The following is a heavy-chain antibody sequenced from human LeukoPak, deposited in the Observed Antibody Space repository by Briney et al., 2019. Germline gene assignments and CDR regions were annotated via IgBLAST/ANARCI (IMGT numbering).Heavy chain of an antibody. CDR1: GFTFSSYS. D-gene: IGHD6-13*01. CDR2: ISSSSSYI. CDR3: ANPTIAIAGSSSWY. V-gene: IGHV3-21*01. Sequence: GGSLRLSCAASGFTFSSYSMNWVRQAPGKGLEWVSSISSSSSYIYYADSVKGRFTISRDNAKNSLYLQMNSLRAEDTAVYYCANPTIAIAGSSSWYWGQGTLVTVSS. J-gene: IGHJ4*02.